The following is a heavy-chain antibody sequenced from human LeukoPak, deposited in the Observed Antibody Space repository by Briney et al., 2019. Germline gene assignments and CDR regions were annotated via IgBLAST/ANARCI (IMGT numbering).Heavy chain of an antibody. CDR2: ISYDGSNK. CDR3: ARALSSGWYGVDY. D-gene: IGHD6-19*01. Sequence: GGSLRLSCAASGFTFSSFAMYWVRQAPGKGLEGVAVISYDGSNKYYADSVKGRFTISRDNSKNTLYLQMNSLSIEDTAVYYCARALSSGWYGVDYWGQGTLVTVSS. CDR1: GFTFSSFA. V-gene: IGHV3-30-3*01. J-gene: IGHJ4*02.